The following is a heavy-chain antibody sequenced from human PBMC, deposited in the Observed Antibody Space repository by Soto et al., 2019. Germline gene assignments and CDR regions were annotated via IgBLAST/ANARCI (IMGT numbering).Heavy chain of an antibody. CDR1: GFTFSNNG. CDR3: AMDLYGGSSRFDY. J-gene: IGHJ4*02. CDR2: ISSDGSKK. V-gene: IGHV3-30*03. Sequence: QVQLVESGGGVVQPGRSLRLSCVASGFTFSNNGIHWFRQAPGKGLEWVAVISSDGSKKYYADSVKGRFTISRDNSNNTLYLQMNSLSAEDTAVYYCAMDLYGGSSRFDYWGQGTLVTVSS. D-gene: IGHD2-15*01.